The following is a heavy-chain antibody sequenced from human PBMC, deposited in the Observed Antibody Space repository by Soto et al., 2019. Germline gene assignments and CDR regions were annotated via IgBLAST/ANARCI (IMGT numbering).Heavy chain of an antibody. V-gene: IGHV4-59*11. D-gene: IGHD7-27*01. CDR3: ARSNWYSEY. J-gene: IGHJ4*02. CDR1: GGSINNHY. CDR2: IYYTGST. Sequence: QVQLQESGPGLVKPSETLSLTCTVSGGSINNHYWSWNRQPPGKGLEWIGYIYYTGSTNYNPSLKSRVTISVDTSKNQFSLNLTSLTAADTAIYYCARSNWYSEYWGQGTLVTVSS.